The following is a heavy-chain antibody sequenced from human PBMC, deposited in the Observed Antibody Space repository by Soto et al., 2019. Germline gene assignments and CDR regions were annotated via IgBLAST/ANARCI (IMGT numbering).Heavy chain of an antibody. Sequence: PSETLSLTCNVSGGSVSSVKYFWSWIRQPPGKGLEWIAYIYNNGNTNYNPSRKSRATISVDTSKNQCSLKLTSVTAADSAVYFCARTVMPVGNLAAFDYWGQGSPVTVSS. CDR1: GGSVSSVKYF. D-gene: IGHD7-27*01. J-gene: IGHJ4*02. CDR3: ARTVMPVGNLAAFDY. CDR2: IYNNGNT. V-gene: IGHV4-61*01.